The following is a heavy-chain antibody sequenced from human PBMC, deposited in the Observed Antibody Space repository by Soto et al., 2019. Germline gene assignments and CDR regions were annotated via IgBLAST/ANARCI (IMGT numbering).Heavy chain of an antibody. J-gene: IGHJ5*02. V-gene: IGHV3-23*01. CDR2: ISGRGDST. CDR1: GFTFSSCA. Sequence: EVQLLESGGGLVQPGESLRLSCAASGFTFSSCAMTGVRQAPGKGLAWVSSISGRGDSTSFADSVKGRFTISRDNSKDTLFLQMSMMRAEVTAIYYCTKGSGSHQRGWFDPWGQVTLVTVSS. CDR3: TKGSGSHQRGWFDP. D-gene: IGHD2-15*01.